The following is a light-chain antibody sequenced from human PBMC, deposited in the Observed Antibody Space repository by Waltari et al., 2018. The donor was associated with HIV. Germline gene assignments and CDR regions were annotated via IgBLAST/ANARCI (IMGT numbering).Light chain of an antibody. CDR1: QSISTW. CDR2: KAS. CDR3: QQFNSF. Sequence: DIQMTQSPSTLSASVGDRVTITCRASQSISTWLAWYQQKPGKAPKLLIYKASSLESGVPSRFSGSGSGTEFTLTISSLQPDDFATYYGQQFNSFFGPGTKVDI. V-gene: IGKV1-5*03. J-gene: IGKJ3*01.